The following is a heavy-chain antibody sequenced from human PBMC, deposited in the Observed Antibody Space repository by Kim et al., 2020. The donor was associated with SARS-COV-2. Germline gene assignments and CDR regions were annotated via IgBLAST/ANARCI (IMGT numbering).Heavy chain of an antibody. CDR3: ARSGWHFDL. J-gene: IGHJ2*01. V-gene: IGHV3-74*01. CDR2: MNGDGSST. CDR1: GFTFSRYW. D-gene: IGHD2-15*01. Sequence: GGSLRLSCAASGFTFSRYWMHWVRQAPGKGLVWVSRMNGDGSSTSYADSVKGRFTISRDNAKNTLFLQMNSLGAEDTAVYYCARSGWHFDLWGRGTLVT.